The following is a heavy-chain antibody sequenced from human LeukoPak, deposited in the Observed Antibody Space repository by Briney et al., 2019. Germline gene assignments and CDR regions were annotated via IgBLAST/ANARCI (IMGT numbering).Heavy chain of an antibody. Sequence: PSETLSLTCTVSGGSISSSSYYWGWIRQPPGKGLEWIGSIYYSGSTYYNPSLKSRVTISVDTSKNQFSLKLSSVTAADTAVYYCARVMDGDYVGAFDIWGQGTMVTVSS. D-gene: IGHD4-17*01. CDR1: GGSISSSSYY. CDR3: ARVMDGDYVGAFDI. CDR2: IYYSGST. V-gene: IGHV4-39*07. J-gene: IGHJ3*02.